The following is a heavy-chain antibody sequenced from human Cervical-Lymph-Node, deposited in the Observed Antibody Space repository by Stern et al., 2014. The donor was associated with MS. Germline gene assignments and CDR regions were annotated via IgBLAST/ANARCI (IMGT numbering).Heavy chain of an antibody. Sequence: EVQLVESGGGFVQPGGSLRLSCVASGFTFKSYAMRWVRQAPGKGLEWISAARGSDDGTSHAESVRGRITISWGKSKKPVCLQMNSLRAEYTAIYYCAKAPDGHCSGTLCYPLDCWGQGTLVTVSS. J-gene: IGHJ4*02. V-gene: IGHV3-23*04. D-gene: IGHD2-15*01. CDR2: ARGSDDGT. CDR1: GFTFKSYA. CDR3: AKAPDGHCSGTLCYPLDC.